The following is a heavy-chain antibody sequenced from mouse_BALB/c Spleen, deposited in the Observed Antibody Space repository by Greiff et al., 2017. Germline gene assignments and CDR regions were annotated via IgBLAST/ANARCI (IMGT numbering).Heavy chain of an antibody. CDR2: IDPANGNT. D-gene: IGHD2-2*01. CDR3: ARAGYGYDEGYYAMDY. Sequence: EVQLQQSGAELVKPGASVKLSCTASGFNIKDTYMHWVKQRPEQGLEWIGRIDPANGNTKYDPKFQGKATITADTSSNTAYLQLSSLTSEDTAVYYCARAGYGYDEGYYAMDYWGQGTSVTVSS. J-gene: IGHJ4*01. CDR1: GFNIKDTY. V-gene: IGHV14-3*02.